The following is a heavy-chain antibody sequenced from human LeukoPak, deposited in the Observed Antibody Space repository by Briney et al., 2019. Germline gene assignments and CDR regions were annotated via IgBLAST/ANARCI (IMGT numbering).Heavy chain of an antibody. CDR1: GFTFSSYS. D-gene: IGHD3-22*01. J-gene: IGHJ3*02. CDR3: ARTRGVVVVRAAPDAFDI. Sequence: GGSLRLSCAASGFTFSSYSMNWVRQAPGKGLEWVSSISSSSSYIYYADSVKGRFTISRDNAKNSLYLQMNSLRAEDTAVYYCARTRGVVVVRAAPDAFDIWGQGTMVTVSS. V-gene: IGHV3-21*01. CDR2: ISSSSSYI.